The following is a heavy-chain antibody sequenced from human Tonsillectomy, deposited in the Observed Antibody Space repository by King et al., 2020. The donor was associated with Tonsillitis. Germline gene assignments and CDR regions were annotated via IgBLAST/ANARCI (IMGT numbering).Heavy chain of an antibody. CDR1: GGSISSSSYY. V-gene: IGHV4-39*01. Sequence: QLQESGPGLVKPSETLSLTCTVSGGSISSSSYYWGWIRQPPGKGLEWIGSIYYSWSTYYNPSLKSRVTISVDTSKNQFSLKLSSVTAADTAVYYCARHDRQPPLFDYWGQGTLVTVSS. J-gene: IGHJ4*02. D-gene: IGHD1-1*01. CDR2: IYYSWST. CDR3: ARHDRQPPLFDY.